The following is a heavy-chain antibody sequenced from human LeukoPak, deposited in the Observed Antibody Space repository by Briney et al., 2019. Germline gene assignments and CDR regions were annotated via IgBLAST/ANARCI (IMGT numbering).Heavy chain of an antibody. CDR2: IFESGST. CDR1: GGSISSYY. J-gene: IGHJ5*02. CDR3: ARAYCTSSRCSLYNWFDP. V-gene: IGHV4-59*01. Sequence: KTSETLSLTCTVSGGSISSYYWSWIRQPSGKELEWVGYIFESGSTDYNPSLKSRVTISLDTSKNQFSLRLTSVTAADTAVYYCARAYCTSSRCSLYNWFDPWGQGTQVTV. D-gene: IGHD2-2*01.